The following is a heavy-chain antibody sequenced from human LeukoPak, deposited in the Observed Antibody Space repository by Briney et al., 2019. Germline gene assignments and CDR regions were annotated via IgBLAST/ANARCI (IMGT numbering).Heavy chain of an antibody. CDR3: ARSPSKYRSFQH. Sequence: ASVKVSCKASGYTFTSYGISWVRQAPGQGLEGMGWISAYNGNTNYAQKLQGRVTMTTDTSTSTAYMELRSLRSDDTAVYYCARSPSKYRSFQHWGQGTLVTVSS. CDR2: ISAYNGNT. CDR1: GYTFTSYG. D-gene: IGHD1-14*01. V-gene: IGHV1-18*01. J-gene: IGHJ1*01.